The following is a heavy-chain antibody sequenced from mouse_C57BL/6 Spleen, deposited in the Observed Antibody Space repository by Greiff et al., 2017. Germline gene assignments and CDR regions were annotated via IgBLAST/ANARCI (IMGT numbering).Heavy chain of an antibody. D-gene: IGHD1-1*01. CDR2: ISYDGSN. CDR3: AREVAYYYAMDY. Sequence: VQLQQSGPGLVKPSQSLSLTCSVTGYSITSGYYWNWIRQFPGNKLEWMGYISYDGSNNYNPSLKNRISITRDTSKNQFFLKLNSVTTEDTATYYCAREVAYYYAMDYWGQGTSVTVSS. V-gene: IGHV3-6*01. CDR1: GYSITSGYY. J-gene: IGHJ4*01.